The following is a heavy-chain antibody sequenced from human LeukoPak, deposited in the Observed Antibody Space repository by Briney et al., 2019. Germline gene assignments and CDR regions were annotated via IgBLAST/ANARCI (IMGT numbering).Heavy chain of an antibody. CDR2: ISGSGGST. CDR1: GFTYSSYA. V-gene: IGHV3-23*01. Sequence: PGGSLRLSCADSGFTYSSYAMSWVRQAPGKELEWVSAISGSGGSTYYADSVKGRFTISRDNSKNTLYLQMNSLRAEDTAVYYCAKGVRGVKGGWDYWGQGTLVTVSS. D-gene: IGHD3-10*01. J-gene: IGHJ4*02. CDR3: AKGVRGVKGGWDY.